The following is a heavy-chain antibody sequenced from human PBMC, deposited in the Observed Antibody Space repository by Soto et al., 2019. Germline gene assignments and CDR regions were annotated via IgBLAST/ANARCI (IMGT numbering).Heavy chain of an antibody. CDR1: GGSISSYY. CDR3: ARVGIPGYSSGWYDFVYYYYGMDV. CDR2: IYYSGST. V-gene: IGHV4-59*01. Sequence: QVQLQESGPGLVKPSETLSLTCTVSGGSISSYYWSWIRQPPGKGLEWIGYIYYSGSTNYNPSLKSRVTISVDTSKNQFSLKLSSVTAADTAVYYCARVGIPGYSSGWYDFVYYYYGMDVWGQGTTVTVSS. D-gene: IGHD6-19*01. J-gene: IGHJ6*02.